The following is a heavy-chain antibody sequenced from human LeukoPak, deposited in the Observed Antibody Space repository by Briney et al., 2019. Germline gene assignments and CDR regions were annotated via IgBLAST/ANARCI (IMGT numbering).Heavy chain of an antibody. J-gene: IGHJ6*03. Sequence: SETLSLTCAVYGGSFSGYYWSWIRQPPGKGLEWIGEINHSGSTNYNPSLKSRVTISVDTSKNQFSLKLSSVTAADTAVYYWARGFGVYYYYMDVWGKGTTVTVSS. V-gene: IGHV4-34*01. CDR1: GGSFSGYY. CDR2: INHSGST. D-gene: IGHD3-10*01. CDR3: ARGFGVYYYYMDV.